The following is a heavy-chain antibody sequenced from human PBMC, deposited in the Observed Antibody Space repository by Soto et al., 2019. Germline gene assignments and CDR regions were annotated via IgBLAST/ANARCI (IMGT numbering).Heavy chain of an antibody. CDR1: GGSISSYY. J-gene: IGHJ4*02. CDR2: IYNSGST. Sequence: QVQLQESGPGLVRPSETLSLTSTVSGGSISSYYWSWIRQPPGKGLEWIGYIYNSGSTNYNPSLKCRVTISVDTSKSPFSLKLSSVTAADTAVYYCAYGDSRGPFDSWGQGTLVTVSS. CDR3: AYGDSRGPFDS. V-gene: IGHV4-59*01. D-gene: IGHD4-17*01.